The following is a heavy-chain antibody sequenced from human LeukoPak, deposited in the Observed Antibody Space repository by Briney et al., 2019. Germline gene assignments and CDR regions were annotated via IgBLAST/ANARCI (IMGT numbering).Heavy chain of an antibody. CDR2: ISSSSSYI. V-gene: IGHV3-21*01. Sequence: GGSLRLSCAASGFTFSSYSMNWVRQAPGKGLEWVSSISSSSSYIYYADSVKARFTISRDNAKNSLYLQMNSLRAEDTAVYYCARDQVWDSSGWYDYWGQGTLVTVSS. D-gene: IGHD6-19*01. CDR1: GFTFSSYS. J-gene: IGHJ4*02. CDR3: ARDQVWDSSGWYDY.